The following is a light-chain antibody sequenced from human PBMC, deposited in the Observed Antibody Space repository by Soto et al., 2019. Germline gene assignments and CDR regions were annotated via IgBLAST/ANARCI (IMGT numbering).Light chain of an antibody. CDR2: KAS. J-gene: IGKJ1*01. Sequence: DIQMTQSPSTLSAFVGDSVAITCRASQTIYSWLAWYQQKPGQAPRLLIHKASTVETGVPSRFSGSGYGSEFTLIISSLQPDDSATYYCHQYNSYPRTFGQGTKVEV. CDR3: HQYNSYPRT. V-gene: IGKV1-5*03. CDR1: QTIYSW.